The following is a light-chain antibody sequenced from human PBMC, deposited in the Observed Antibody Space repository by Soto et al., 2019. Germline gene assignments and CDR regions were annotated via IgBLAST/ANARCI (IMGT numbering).Light chain of an antibody. CDR1: QSISGY. V-gene: IGKV1-39*01. J-gene: IGKJ1*01. CDR2: AAS. CDR3: QQSFRARS. Sequence: DIQMTQSPASLSASVGDRVTISCRASQSISGYLNWYQQKPGKATELLIYAASTLQTGVPSRFSGSGFGTEFTLSISSLQPEDFATYYCQQSFRARSFGQGTRVQI.